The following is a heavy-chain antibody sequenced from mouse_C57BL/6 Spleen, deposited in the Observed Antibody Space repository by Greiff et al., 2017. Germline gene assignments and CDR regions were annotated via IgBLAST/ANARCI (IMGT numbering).Heavy chain of an antibody. V-gene: IGHV3-6*01. CDR2: ISYDGSN. CDR1: GYSITSGYY. D-gene: IGHD1-1*01. J-gene: IGHJ4*01. CDR3: ARERDYYGSSYDAMDY. Sequence: EVKLVESGPGLVKPSQSLSLTCSVTGYSITSGYYWNWIRQFPGNKLEWMGYISYDGSNNYNPSLKNRISITRDTSKNQFFLKLNSVTTEDTATYYCARERDYYGSSYDAMDYWGQGTSVTVSS.